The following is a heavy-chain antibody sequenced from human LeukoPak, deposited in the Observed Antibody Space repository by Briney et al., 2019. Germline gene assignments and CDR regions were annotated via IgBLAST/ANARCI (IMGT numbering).Heavy chain of an antibody. J-gene: IGHJ4*02. V-gene: IGHV4-59*01. CDR2: IYYSGST. D-gene: IGHD1-20*01. CDR3: ARDNWDGYFDY. Sequence: PSETLSLTCTVSGGSISSYYWSWIRQPPGKGLEWIGYIYYSGSTNYNPSLKSRVTISVDTSKNQFSLKLSSVTAADTAVYYCARDNWDGYFDYWGQGTLVTVSS. CDR1: GGSISSYY.